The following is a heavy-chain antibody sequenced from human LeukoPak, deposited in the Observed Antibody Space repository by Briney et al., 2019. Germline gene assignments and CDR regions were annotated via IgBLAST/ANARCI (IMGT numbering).Heavy chain of an antibody. V-gene: IGHV3-74*01. D-gene: IGHD4-17*01. J-gene: IGHJ3*02. CDR3: ATEETTMTDALDI. CDR1: GFTFSTYR. CDR2: INSDGSST. Sequence: AGGSLRLSCAASGFTFSTYRMHWVRQAPGKGLVWVSRINSDGSSTTYADSVKGRFTISRDNAKNTLYLQMNSLRAEDTAVYYCATEETTMTDALDIWGQGTMVTVSS.